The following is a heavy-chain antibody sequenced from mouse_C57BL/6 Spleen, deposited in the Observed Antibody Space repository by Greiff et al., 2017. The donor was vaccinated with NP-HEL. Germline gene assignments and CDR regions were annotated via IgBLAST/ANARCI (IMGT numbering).Heavy chain of an antibody. Sequence: QVQLKQPGAELVRPGSSVKLSCKASGYTFTSYWMHWVKQRPIQGLEWIGNIDPSDSETHYNQKFKDKATLTVDKSSSTAYMQRSSLTSEDSAIYYCASGGLYDGYGAMDYWGQGTSVTVSS. CDR1: GYTFTSYW. V-gene: IGHV1-52*01. D-gene: IGHD2-3*01. CDR3: ASGGLYDGYGAMDY. CDR2: IDPSDSET. J-gene: IGHJ4*01.